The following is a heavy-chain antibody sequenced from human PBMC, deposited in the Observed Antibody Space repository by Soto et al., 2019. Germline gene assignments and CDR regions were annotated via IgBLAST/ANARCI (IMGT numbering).Heavy chain of an antibody. J-gene: IGHJ4*02. Sequence: EVQLVESGGNLVQPGGSLRLSCAASGFTFSTYEFNWVRQAPGRGLEWISYISVSGNIIKYADSVKVRFTISRDNAENSLHLHMSSLRVDDTALYFCVRDSMRASAAASLDYWGQGTQVVVSS. CDR3: VRDSMRASAAASLDY. V-gene: IGHV3-48*03. CDR2: ISVSGNII. CDR1: GFTFSTYE. D-gene: IGHD6-13*01.